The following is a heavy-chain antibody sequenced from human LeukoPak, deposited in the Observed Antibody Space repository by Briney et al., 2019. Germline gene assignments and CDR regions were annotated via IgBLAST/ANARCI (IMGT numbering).Heavy chain of an antibody. D-gene: IGHD4-17*01. Sequence: GGSLTLSCPASALTFSSYEMNWVSQAPGKGLEWVSYISSSGSSIYYADSVKGRFTISGDNAKNSLYLQMNSLRAEDTAIYYCARDESGDFSFDDWGQGTLVTVSS. J-gene: IGHJ4*02. CDR1: ALTFSSYE. CDR2: ISSSGSSI. CDR3: ARDESGDFSFDD. V-gene: IGHV3-48*03.